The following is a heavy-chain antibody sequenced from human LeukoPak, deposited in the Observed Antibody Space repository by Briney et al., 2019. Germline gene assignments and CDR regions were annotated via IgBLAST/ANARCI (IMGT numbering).Heavy chain of an antibody. D-gene: IGHD2-21*01. Sequence: GASLQISCEGSGSTFTNYWIGWVRQLPGKGLEWMGIIYPIDSDTRYSPSFRGQVTFSADKSINTSSLQWSSLKASDTAMYYCARPSAYGEDAFDVWGQGTMVTVSS. J-gene: IGHJ3*01. CDR3: ARPSAYGEDAFDV. CDR2: IYPIDSDT. V-gene: IGHV5-51*01. CDR1: GSTFTNYW.